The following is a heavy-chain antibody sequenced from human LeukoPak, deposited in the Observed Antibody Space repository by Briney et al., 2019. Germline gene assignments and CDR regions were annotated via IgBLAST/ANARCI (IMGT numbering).Heavy chain of an antibody. J-gene: IGHJ4*02. D-gene: IGHD3-22*01. V-gene: IGHV3-74*01. CDR3: VRDWGYDSSGYWQKYFDT. CDR2: INHDGSST. CDR1: GFTFSTFW. Sequence: PGGSLRLSCATSGFTFSTFWMHWVRQAPGKGLVWVSRINHDGSSTNYADSVKGRFTISRDNAKNTLYLQMSSLRAEDTAVYYCVRDWGYDSSGYWQKYFDTWGQGTLVTVSS.